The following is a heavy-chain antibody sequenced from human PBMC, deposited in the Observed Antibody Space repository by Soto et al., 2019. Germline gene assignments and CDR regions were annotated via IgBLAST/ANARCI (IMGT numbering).Heavy chain of an antibody. CDR1: GYTFTSYY. Sequence: QVQLVQSGAEVKKPGASVKVSCKASGYTFTSYYMHWVRQAPGQGLEWMGISHPSGGSTSYAQKFQGRVTMTRDTSTSTVYMELSSLRSEDTAVYYCARGGTVTTSPYYYGMDVWGQGTTVTVSS. D-gene: IGHD4-17*01. J-gene: IGHJ6*02. CDR3: ARGGTVTTSPYYYGMDV. V-gene: IGHV1-46*01. CDR2: SHPSGGST.